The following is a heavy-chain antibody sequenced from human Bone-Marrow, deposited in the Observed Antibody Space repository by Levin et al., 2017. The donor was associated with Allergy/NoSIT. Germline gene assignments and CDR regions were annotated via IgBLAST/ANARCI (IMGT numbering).Heavy chain of an antibody. CDR2: ISYDGSNK. J-gene: IGHJ4*02. D-gene: IGHD3-3*01. V-gene: IGHV3-30*18. CDR1: GFTFSSYG. CDR3: AKDSAYYYDFWSGYTLPRGADY. Sequence: GESLKISCAASGFTFSSYGMHWVRQAPGKGLEWVAVISYDGSNKYYADSVKGRFTISRDNSKNTLYLQMNSLRAEDTAVYYCAKDSAYYYDFWSGYTLPRGADYWGQGTLVTVSS.